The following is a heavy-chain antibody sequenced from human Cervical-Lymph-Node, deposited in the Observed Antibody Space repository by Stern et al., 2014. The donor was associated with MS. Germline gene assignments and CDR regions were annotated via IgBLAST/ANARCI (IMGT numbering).Heavy chain of an antibody. J-gene: IGHJ4*02. CDR1: GFSLVTSGVR. Sequence: QVTLKESGPALVKPTQTLTLTCTFSGFSLVTSGVRVSWIRQPPGKALEWLGRIDWNDKTFYNPSLMTRLTISKDTSKNQVVLTMTNVDPVDTATYYCARMMGSGYRHYFDYWGQGTPVTVS. CDR3: ARMMGSGYRHYFDY. V-gene: IGHV2-70*04. D-gene: IGHD3-3*01. CDR2: IDWNDKT.